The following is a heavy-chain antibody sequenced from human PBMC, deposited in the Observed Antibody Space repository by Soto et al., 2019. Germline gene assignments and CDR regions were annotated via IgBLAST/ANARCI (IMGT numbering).Heavy chain of an antibody. CDR1: GGSISSYN. CDR2: IHYSGST. J-gene: IGHJ4*02. CDR3: ARAASSGTYLRVCXFDY. Sequence: PSDTLSLTFTVSGGSISSYNWIWIRQSPGKGLECIVYIHYSGSTNYKPSLKSRVTISVDRSKNQFSLKVSSVTAADTALYFCARAASSGTYLRVCXFDYWGPGTLVTVXS. D-gene: IGHD1-26*01. V-gene: IGHV4-59*01.